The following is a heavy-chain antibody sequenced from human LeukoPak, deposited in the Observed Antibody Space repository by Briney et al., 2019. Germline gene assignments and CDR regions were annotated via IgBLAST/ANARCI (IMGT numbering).Heavy chain of an antibody. Sequence: PGGSLRLSCAASGFTFSSYAMHWVRQAPGKGLEWVAVVSYDGSNKYYADSVKGRFTISRDNSKNTLYLQMNSLRAEDTAVYYCARPYDSSGYYPRTYFDYWGQGTLVTVSS. CDR2: VSYDGSNK. J-gene: IGHJ4*02. CDR1: GFTFSSYA. V-gene: IGHV3-30*04. D-gene: IGHD3-22*01. CDR3: ARPYDSSGYYPRTYFDY.